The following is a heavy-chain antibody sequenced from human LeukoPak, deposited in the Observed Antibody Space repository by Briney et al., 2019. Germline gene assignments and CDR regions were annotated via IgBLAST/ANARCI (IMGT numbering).Heavy chain of an antibody. J-gene: IGHJ4*02. D-gene: IGHD4-23*01. CDR2: ISYDGSNK. CDR3: ARRDTGNSLYFDY. Sequence: GRSLRLSCVASGFTFNNYPIHWVRQAPGKGLEWVAVISYDGSNKYYADSVKGRFTISRDNSKNTLFLQMNSLRTEDTAVYYCARRDTGNSLYFDYWGQGTLVTVSS. V-gene: IGHV3-30-3*01. CDR1: GFTFNNYP.